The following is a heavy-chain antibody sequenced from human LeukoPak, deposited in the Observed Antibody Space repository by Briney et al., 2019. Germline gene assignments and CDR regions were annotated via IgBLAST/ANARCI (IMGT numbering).Heavy chain of an antibody. CDR1: GGSISTYY. Sequence: SETLSLTCSVSGGSISTYYWSWLRHPPGKGLEWIGYIYYSGSTNYNPSLKSRVTISVDTSKNQFSLKLSSVTAADTAVYYCARGSKYYGSGTWGQGTLVTVSS. J-gene: IGHJ5*02. V-gene: IGHV4-59*01. D-gene: IGHD3-10*01. CDR2: IYYSGST. CDR3: ARGSKYYGSGT.